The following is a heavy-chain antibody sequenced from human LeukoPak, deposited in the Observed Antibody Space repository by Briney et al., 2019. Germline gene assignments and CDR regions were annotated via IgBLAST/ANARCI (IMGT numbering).Heavy chain of an antibody. CDR3: ARQSSSSFYYYYMDV. D-gene: IGHD6-6*01. CDR1: GGSISSYY. J-gene: IGHJ6*03. V-gene: IGHV4-4*09. Sequence: KPSETLSLTCTVSGGSISSYYWSWIRQPPGKGLEWIGYIYTSGSTNYNPSLKSRATISVDTSKNQFSLKLSSVTAADTAVYYCARQSSSSFYYYYMDVWGKGTTVTVSS. CDR2: IYTSGST.